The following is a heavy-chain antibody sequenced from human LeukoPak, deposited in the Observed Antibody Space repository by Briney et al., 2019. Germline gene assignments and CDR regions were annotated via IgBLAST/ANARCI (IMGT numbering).Heavy chain of an antibody. J-gene: IGHJ4*02. CDR3: ARDRRHSYGSDLQW. CDR1: GNPISTYR. V-gene: IGHV4-4*07. Sequence: SETLSLTCSVSGNPISTYRWIWIRQTAEKGLEWIGRISTTGYLFYNPPLKSRVFMSVDESKSLFSLELTSVSAADTAIYYCARDRRHSYGSDLQWWGQGILVTVSS. CDR2: ISTTGYL. D-gene: IGHD5-18*01.